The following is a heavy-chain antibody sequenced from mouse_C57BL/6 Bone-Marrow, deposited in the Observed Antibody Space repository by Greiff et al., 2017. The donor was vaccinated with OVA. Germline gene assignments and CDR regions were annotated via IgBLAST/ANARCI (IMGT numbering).Heavy chain of an antibody. CDR3: ARGASTMVNLYYFDD. Sequence: EVKGVESGGGLVKPGGSLKLSCAASGFTFSSYAMSWVRQTPEKRLEWVATISDGGSYTYYPDNVKGRFTISRDNAKNNLYLQMSHLKSEDTAMYYCARGASTMVNLYYFDDWGQGTTLTVSS. J-gene: IGHJ2*01. CDR1: GFTFSSYA. V-gene: IGHV5-4*03. CDR2: ISDGGSYT. D-gene: IGHD2-1*01.